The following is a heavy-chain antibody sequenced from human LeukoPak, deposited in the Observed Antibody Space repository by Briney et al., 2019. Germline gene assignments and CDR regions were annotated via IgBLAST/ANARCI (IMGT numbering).Heavy chain of an antibody. CDR2: ISSSGTTK. D-gene: IGHD5-24*01. Sequence: PGGSLRLSCAASGFTFSSYSMNWVRQAPGKGLEWVSYISSSGTTKYYADSVKGRFTISRDNAKDSLYLQMNSLRAEDTALYYCARDRRRDGNNYLDYWGQGALVTVS. CDR1: GFTFSSYS. J-gene: IGHJ4*02. V-gene: IGHV3-48*04. CDR3: ARDRRRDGNNYLDY.